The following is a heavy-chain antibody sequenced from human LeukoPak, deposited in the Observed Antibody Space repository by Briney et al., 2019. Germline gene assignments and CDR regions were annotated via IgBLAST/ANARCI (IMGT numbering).Heavy chain of an antibody. J-gene: IGHJ1*01. Sequence: SETLSLTCTVSGGSISSYYWSWIRQPAGKGLEWIGRIYTSGSTNYNPSLKSRVTMSVDTSKNQLSLKLSSVTAADTAVYYCARGGDYYDSSGYPIQHWGQGTLVTVSS. CDR3: ARGGDYYDSSGYPIQH. CDR2: IYTSGST. V-gene: IGHV4-4*07. D-gene: IGHD3-22*01. CDR1: GGSISSYY.